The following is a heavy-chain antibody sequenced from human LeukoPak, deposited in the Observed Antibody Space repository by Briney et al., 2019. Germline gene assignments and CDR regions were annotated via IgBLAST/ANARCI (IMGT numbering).Heavy chain of an antibody. D-gene: IGHD1-26*01. J-gene: IGHJ3*02. CDR1: GFTFSSYA. V-gene: IGHV3-23*01. Sequence: PGGSLRLSCAASGFTFSSYAMSWVRQAPGKGLEWVSAISGSGGSTYYADSVKGRFTISRDNSKNTLYLQMNSLRAEDTAVYYCARDPPFRSYYDLPDAFDIWGQGTMVTVSS. CDR2: ISGSGGST. CDR3: ARDPPFRSYYDLPDAFDI.